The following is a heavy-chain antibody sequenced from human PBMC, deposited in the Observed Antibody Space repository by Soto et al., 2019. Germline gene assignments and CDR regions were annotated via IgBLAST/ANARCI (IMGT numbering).Heavy chain of an antibody. CDR2: ISSNGAHP. J-gene: IGHJ4*02. V-gene: IGHV3-21*01. D-gene: IGHD4-17*01. CDR1: TNYS. Sequence: GGSLRLSCTAFTNYSVNWVRQAPGKGLEWVSSISSNGAHPYYGDSVRGRFTISRDNAKNSVDLQMNSLRAEDTAVYYCVRGYGDYEGFQYWGQGTRVTVSS. CDR3: VRGYGDYEGFQY.